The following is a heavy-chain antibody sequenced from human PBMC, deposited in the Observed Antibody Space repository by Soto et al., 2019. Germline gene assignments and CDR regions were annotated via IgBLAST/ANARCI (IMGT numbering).Heavy chain of an antibody. V-gene: IGHV4-39*01. Sequence: SETLSLTCTVSGGSISSRGYYWGWIRQPPGKGLEWIGSIYYSESTYCNPSLKSRVTISVDTSKNQFSLNLSSVTVADTAVYFCARHVYDFHSRYFGAFDHWGQGTLVTVSS. J-gene: IGHJ4*01. CDR1: GGSISSRGYY. CDR3: ARHVYDFHSRYFGAFDH. CDR2: IYYSEST. D-gene: IGHD3-3*01.